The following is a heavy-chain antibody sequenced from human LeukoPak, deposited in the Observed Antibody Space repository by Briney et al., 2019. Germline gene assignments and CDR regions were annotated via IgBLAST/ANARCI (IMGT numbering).Heavy chain of an antibody. V-gene: IGHV3-11*01. CDR3: ARVLRYCSGGNCYSGGLGYMDV. D-gene: IGHD2-15*01. Sequence: GGSLRLSCAASGFTFSDYNMRWIRQAPGKGLEWVSSISRSGSTKYYADSVKGRSTISRDNAKNSLFLQMNSLRAEDTAVYYCARVLRYCSGGNCYSGGLGYMDVWGKGTTVTISS. CDR2: ISRSGSTK. J-gene: IGHJ6*03. CDR1: GFTFSDYN.